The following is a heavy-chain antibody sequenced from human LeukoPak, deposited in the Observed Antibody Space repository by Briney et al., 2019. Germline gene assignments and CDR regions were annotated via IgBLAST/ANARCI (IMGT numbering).Heavy chain of an antibody. CDR3: ARDRGSALSTKLMIREIVATPILEVDNWFDP. Sequence: GASVKVSCKASEYTFTAYYMHWMRQAPGQGLEWMGWINPNSGGTNYAQKFQGRVTMTRDTSISTAYMELSRLRSDDTAVYYCARDRGSALSTKLMIREIVATPILEVDNWFDPWGQGTLVTVSS. J-gene: IGHJ5*02. D-gene: IGHD5-12*01. V-gene: IGHV1-2*02. CDR1: EYTFTAYY. CDR2: INPNSGGT.